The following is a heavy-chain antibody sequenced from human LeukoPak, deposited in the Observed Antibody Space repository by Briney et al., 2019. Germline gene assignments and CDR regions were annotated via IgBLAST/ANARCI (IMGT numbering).Heavy chain of an antibody. CDR3: ARQTPAPYYMDV. CDR2: IYTGDSDT. J-gene: IGHJ6*03. Sequence: GESPQISCKGSGYSFTSYWIGWVRQMPGKGLEWMGIIYTGDSDTRYSPSVQGQVTISADKSISTTYLQWSSLKASDTAMYYCARQTPAPYYMDVWGKGTTVTVSS. V-gene: IGHV5-51*01. CDR1: GYSFTSYW. D-gene: IGHD2-2*01.